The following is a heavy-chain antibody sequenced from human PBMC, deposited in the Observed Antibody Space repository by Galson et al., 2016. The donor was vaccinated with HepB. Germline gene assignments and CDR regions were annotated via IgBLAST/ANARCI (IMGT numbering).Heavy chain of an antibody. J-gene: IGHJ2*01. Sequence: SVKVSCKASGYTFTRDGMNWVRQAPGQGLEWMGWINTNTGNPTYAQGFTGRFVFSLDTSVSTAFLQISSLKAEDTAVYYCARGKRGAYDRYFDLWGRGTLVTVSS. V-gene: IGHV7-4-1*02. CDR3: ARGKRGAYDRYFDL. CDR1: GYTFTRDG. CDR2: INTNTGNP. D-gene: IGHD5-12*01.